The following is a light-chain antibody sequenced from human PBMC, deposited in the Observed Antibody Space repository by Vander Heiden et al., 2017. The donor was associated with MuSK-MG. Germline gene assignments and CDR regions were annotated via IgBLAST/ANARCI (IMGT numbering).Light chain of an antibody. CDR3: QQYENLIT. CDR1: QNINNH. Sequence: EIQLTQSPSSLSASVGDRVTLTCQARQNINNHLKWFQQKPGKAPKLLISDASNWHPGVSSRFSGSGSGTDFTLTINSLQPEDVATYYCQQYENLITFGQGTRLEIK. V-gene: IGKV1-33*01. CDR2: DAS. J-gene: IGKJ5*01.